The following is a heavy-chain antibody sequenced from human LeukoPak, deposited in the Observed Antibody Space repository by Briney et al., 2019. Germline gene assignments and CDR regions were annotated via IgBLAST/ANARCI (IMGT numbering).Heavy chain of an antibody. D-gene: IGHD1-26*01. Sequence: PSETLSLTCAVYGGSFSGYYWSWIRQPPGKGLEWIGEINHSGSTNYNPSLKSRVTISVDTSKNQFSLKLSSVTAADTAVYYCARGEYSGSTYYFDYWGQGTLVTVSS. V-gene: IGHV4-34*01. CDR1: GGSFSGYY. CDR3: ARGEYSGSTYYFDY. J-gene: IGHJ4*02. CDR2: INHSGST.